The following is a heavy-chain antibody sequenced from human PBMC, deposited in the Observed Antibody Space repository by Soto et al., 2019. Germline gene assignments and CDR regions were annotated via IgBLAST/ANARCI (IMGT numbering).Heavy chain of an antibody. V-gene: IGHV4-4*07. CDR2: ISTSGST. J-gene: IGHJ6*01. CDR1: GGELSDCY. Sequence: ATLSPPWTVSGGELSDCYWTWIRQPDGKGLEWIGRISTSGSTNYNPSLKSRVTLSVDTSKNHFYLTLSSVTASYTALSYCASQMTYSTRGGDGWGHGTPDSVS. CDR3: ASQMTYSTRGGDG. D-gene: IGHD1-26*01.